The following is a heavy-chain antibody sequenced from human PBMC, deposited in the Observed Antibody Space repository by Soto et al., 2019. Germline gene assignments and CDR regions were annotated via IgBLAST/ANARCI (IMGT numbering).Heavy chain of an antibody. CDR1: GYTFTSYD. CDR3: ASGIKCGGSFRWLDP. D-gene: IGHD5-12*01. V-gene: IGHV1-8*01. J-gene: IGHJ5*02. Sequence: QVQLVQSGAEVKKPGASVKVSCKASGYTFTSYDINWVRQATGQGFEYLGWMNPNSGNTGYVKKFQGRVTMTRDTSMSTADMEQSSLRSEDRAVYYCASGIKCGGSFRWLDPWGPGPPVTVSS. CDR2: MNPNSGNT.